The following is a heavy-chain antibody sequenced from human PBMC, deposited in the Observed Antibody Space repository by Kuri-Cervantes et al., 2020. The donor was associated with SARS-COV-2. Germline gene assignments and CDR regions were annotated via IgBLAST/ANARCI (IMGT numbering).Heavy chain of an antibody. CDR3: ATVSDYYDSSGYFLDFDY. CDR1: GFTFSSYS. V-gene: IGHV3-21*01. Sequence: GGSRRLSCAASGFTFSSYSMNWVRQAPGKGLEWVSSISSSSSYIYYADSVKGRFTISRDNAKNSLYLQMNSLRAEDTAVYYCATVSDYYDSSGYFLDFDYWGQGTLVTVSS. D-gene: IGHD3-22*01. CDR2: ISSSSSYI. J-gene: IGHJ4*02.